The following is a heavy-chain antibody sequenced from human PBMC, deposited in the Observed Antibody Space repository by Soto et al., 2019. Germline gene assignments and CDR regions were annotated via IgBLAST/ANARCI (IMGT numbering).Heavy chain of an antibody. CDR1: GYTFTTYA. CDR2: INAGNDNT. D-gene: IGHD1-26*01. Sequence: QVQLVQSGAEEKKPGASVKVSCKASGYTFTTYAIHWLRQAPGQRLEWMGWINAGNDNTKYSQKFQGRVTITRDTSASTAYMELSSLSYEDTAVYYCARDGSTVAFDSWGQGTLVTVSS. CDR3: ARDGSTVAFDS. J-gene: IGHJ4*02. V-gene: IGHV1-3*05.